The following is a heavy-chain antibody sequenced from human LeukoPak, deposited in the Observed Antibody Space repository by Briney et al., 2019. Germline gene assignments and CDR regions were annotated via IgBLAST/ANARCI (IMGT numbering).Heavy chain of an antibody. D-gene: IGHD3-10*01. CDR1: GGSFSGYY. CDR3: ARGLHGPQLAY. J-gene: IGHJ4*02. CDR2: INHSGIT. Sequence: SETLSLTCAVYGGSFSGYYWSWIRQPPGKGPEWIGEINHSGITDYNPSLKSRVTMSVDTPKSQFSLKLTSVTAADTAVYFCARGLHGPQLAYWGQGTLVTVSS. V-gene: IGHV4-34*01.